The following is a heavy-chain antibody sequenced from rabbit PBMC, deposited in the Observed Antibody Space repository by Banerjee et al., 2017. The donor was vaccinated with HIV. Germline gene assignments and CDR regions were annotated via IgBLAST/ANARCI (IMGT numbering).Heavy chain of an antibody. CDR1: GFSFSSSYY. CDR2: IYTGNSGST. CDR3: ARNLGGVVDL. V-gene: IGHV1S45*01. D-gene: IGHD1-1*01. Sequence: QEQLEESRGDLVKPGASLTLTCTASGFSFSSSYYMSWVRQAPGKGPEWIARIYTGNSGSTHYASWAKGRFTISKTSSTTVTLQMTSLTAADTATYFCARNLGGVVDLRGPGTLVTVS. J-gene: IGHJ4*01.